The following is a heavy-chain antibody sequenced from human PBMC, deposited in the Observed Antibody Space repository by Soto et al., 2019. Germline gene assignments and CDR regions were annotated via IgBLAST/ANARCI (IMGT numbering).Heavy chain of an antibody. CDR3: ARHHIQFDS. CDR1: GFTFSTYW. J-gene: IGHJ5*01. V-gene: IGHV3-7*01. D-gene: IGHD2-21*01. CDR2: IKQDGSEK. Sequence: GGSLRLSCAASGFTFSTYWMSWVRQAPGMGLEWVANIKQDGSEKDYVDSVKGRFTISRDNAKNSLYLQMNSLRAEDTAVYYCARHHIQFDSWGQGTLVTVS.